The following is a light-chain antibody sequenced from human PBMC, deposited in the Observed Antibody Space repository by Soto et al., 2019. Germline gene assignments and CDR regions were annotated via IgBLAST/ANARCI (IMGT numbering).Light chain of an antibody. Sequence: DIVMTQSPDSLAVSLGERATINCKSSQSVLYSSNNKYYLAWYQQKPGQPPKLLIYCASTRESGVPDRFSGSGSGTDFTLTISSLQAEDVAVYYCQQYYSTPRTFGQGTKVEIK. J-gene: IGKJ1*01. V-gene: IGKV4-1*01. CDR3: QQYYSTPRT. CDR1: QSVLYSSNNKYY. CDR2: CAS.